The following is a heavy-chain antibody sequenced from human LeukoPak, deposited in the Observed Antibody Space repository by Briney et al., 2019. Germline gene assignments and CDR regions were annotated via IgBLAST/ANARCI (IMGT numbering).Heavy chain of an antibody. Sequence: GGSLRLSCAASGFAFSSYAMSWVRQAPGKGLEWVSAISGSGGSTYYADSVKGRFTISRDNSKNTLYLQMNSLRAEDTAVYYCAKGGGSSPPGDYYYYMDVWGKGTTVTVSS. J-gene: IGHJ6*03. V-gene: IGHV3-23*01. CDR1: GFAFSSYA. CDR2: ISGSGGST. D-gene: IGHD1-26*01. CDR3: AKGGGSSPPGDYYYYMDV.